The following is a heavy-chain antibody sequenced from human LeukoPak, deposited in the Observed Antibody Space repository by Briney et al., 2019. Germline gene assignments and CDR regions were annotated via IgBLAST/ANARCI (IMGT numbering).Heavy chain of an antibody. Sequence: PGGSLRLSCAASGFTFSSYEMNWVRQAPGKGLEWVSYISSSGSTIYYAESVKGRFTISGDNAKNSLYLQMNSLRAEDTAVYYCAREAPGYSSSWYMGYFDYWGQGTLVTVSS. D-gene: IGHD6-13*01. CDR1: GFTFSSYE. V-gene: IGHV3-48*03. CDR2: ISSSGSTI. CDR3: AREAPGYSSSWYMGYFDY. J-gene: IGHJ4*02.